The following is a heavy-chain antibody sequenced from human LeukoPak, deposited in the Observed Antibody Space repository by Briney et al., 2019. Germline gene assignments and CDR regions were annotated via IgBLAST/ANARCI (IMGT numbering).Heavy chain of an antibody. CDR3: ARVSDGSGSYYGYYFDY. Sequence: PSQTLSLTCTVSGGSISSGDYYWSWIRQPPGKGLEWIGYIYYSGSTYYNPSLKSRVTISVDTYKNQFSLKLSSVTAADTAVYYCARVSDGSGSYYGYYFDYWGQGTMVTVSS. CDR1: GGSISSGDYY. J-gene: IGHJ4*03. D-gene: IGHD3-10*01. CDR2: IYYSGST. V-gene: IGHV4-30-4*01.